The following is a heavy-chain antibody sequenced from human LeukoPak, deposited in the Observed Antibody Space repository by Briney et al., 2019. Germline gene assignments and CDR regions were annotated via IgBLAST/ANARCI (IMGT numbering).Heavy chain of an antibody. CDR1: GYSFTSYW. Sequence: GESLKISCKGSGYSFTSYWIGWVRQMPGKGLEWMGIIYPGDSDTRYSPSFQGQVTISADKSISTAYLQWSSLKASDTAMYYCAIFGSGGSLLLGYYYGMDVWGQGTTVTVSS. J-gene: IGHJ6*02. V-gene: IGHV5-51*01. CDR2: IYPGDSDT. D-gene: IGHD2-15*01. CDR3: AIFGSGGSLLLGYYYGMDV.